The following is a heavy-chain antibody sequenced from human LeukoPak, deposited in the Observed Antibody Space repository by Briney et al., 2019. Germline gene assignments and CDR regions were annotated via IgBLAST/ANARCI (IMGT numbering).Heavy chain of an antibody. V-gene: IGHV3-7*01. J-gene: IGHJ3*02. CDR1: GFTFSSYW. D-gene: IGHD6-19*01. CDR3: ARDKRAVAAQIVWGAFDI. Sequence: GGSLRLSCAASGFTFSSYWMSWVRQAPGKGLEWVANIKQDGSEKYYVGSVKGRFTISRDNAKNSLYLQMNSLRAEDTAVYYCARDKRAVAAQIVWGAFDIWGQGTMVTVSS. CDR2: IKQDGSEK.